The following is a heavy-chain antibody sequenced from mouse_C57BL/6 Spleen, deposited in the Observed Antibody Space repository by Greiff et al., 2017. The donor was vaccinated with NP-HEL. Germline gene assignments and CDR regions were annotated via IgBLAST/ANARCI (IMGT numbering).Heavy chain of an antibody. CDR1: GYSITSGYY. J-gene: IGHJ1*03. D-gene: IGHD2-5*01. Sequence: VQLKESGPGLVKPSQSLSLTCSVTGYSITSGYYWNWIRQFPGNKLEWMGYISYDGSNNYNPSLKNRISFTRDTSKNQFFLKLNSVTTEDTATYYCATHYYSNWYFDVWGTGTTVTVSS. CDR3: ATHYYSNWYFDV. CDR2: ISYDGSN. V-gene: IGHV3-6*01.